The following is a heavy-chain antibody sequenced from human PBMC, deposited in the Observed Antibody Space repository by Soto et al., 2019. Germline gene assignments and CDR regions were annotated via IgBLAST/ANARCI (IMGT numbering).Heavy chain of an antibody. D-gene: IGHD2-15*01. CDR2: INPNSGNT. CDR3: ARGGVYCSGGSCPDNWFDP. J-gene: IGHJ5*02. V-gene: IGHV1-8*01. Sequence: ASVKVSCKASGYIFTNYDINWVRQATGQGLEYLGWINPNSGNTGYAQKFQGRVTMITDTSTTTAYMELRSLRSDDTAVYYCARGGVYCSGGSCPDNWFDPWGQGTLVTVSS. CDR1: GYIFTNYD.